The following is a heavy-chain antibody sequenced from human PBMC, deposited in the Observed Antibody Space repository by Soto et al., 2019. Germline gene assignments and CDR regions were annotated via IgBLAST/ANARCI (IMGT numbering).Heavy chain of an antibody. Sequence: SETLSLTCTVSGGSVSSGSYYWSWIRQPPGKGLEWIGYIYYSGSTNYNPSLKSRVTISVDTSKNQFSLKLSSVTAADTAVYYCARDNVDTAMVNHYYYGMDVWGKGTTVTVS. V-gene: IGHV4-61*01. J-gene: IGHJ6*04. CDR1: GGSVSSGSYY. CDR3: ARDNVDTAMVNHYYYGMDV. D-gene: IGHD5-18*01. CDR2: IYYSGST.